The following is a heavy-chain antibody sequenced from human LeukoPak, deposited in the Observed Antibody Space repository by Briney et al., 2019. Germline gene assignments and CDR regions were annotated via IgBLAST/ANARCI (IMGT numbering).Heavy chain of an antibody. V-gene: IGHV4-59*01. CDR3: ARGRYSGGWYDY. Sequence: SETLSLTCTVSGGSISTYYWSWIRQPPGEGLEYIAYIYYTGSTDYNPSLKSRVSISVDTSKNQFSLELNSVTAADTAVYYCARGRYSGGWYDYWGQGTLVTVSS. CDR1: GGSISTYY. D-gene: IGHD6-19*01. J-gene: IGHJ4*02. CDR2: IYYTGST.